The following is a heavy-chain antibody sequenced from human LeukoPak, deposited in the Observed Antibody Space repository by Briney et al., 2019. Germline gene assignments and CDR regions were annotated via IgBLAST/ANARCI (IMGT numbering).Heavy chain of an antibody. CDR1: GFTFSSYT. CDR2: ISSSSNYI. V-gene: IGHV3-21*06. J-gene: IGHJ4*02. CDR3: ARGFRTMVRGVSGY. Sequence: PGGSLRLSCAASGFTFSSYTMNWVRQAPGKGLEWVSSISSSSNYIYYGDSVTGRFTISRDNAKNSLYLQMNSLRAEDTAVYYCARGFRTMVRGVSGYWGQGTLVTVSS. D-gene: IGHD3-10*01.